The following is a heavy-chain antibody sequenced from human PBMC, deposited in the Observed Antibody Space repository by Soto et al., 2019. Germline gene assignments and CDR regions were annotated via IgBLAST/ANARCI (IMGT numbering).Heavy chain of an antibody. D-gene: IGHD6-19*01. J-gene: IGHJ1*01. V-gene: IGHV4-30-4*01. CDR2: IYYSGST. CDR1: GGPISSGDYY. Sequence: QVQLQESGPGLVKPSQTLSLTCTVSGGPISSGDYYWSWIRQPPGKGLERIGYIYYSGSTYYNPSLKSLVTIAVDPTYFQFSLKLSLLTAADTAVYYCAKDGRDGCGWYFQHWGQGTLVTVSS. CDR3: AKDGRDGCGWYFQH.